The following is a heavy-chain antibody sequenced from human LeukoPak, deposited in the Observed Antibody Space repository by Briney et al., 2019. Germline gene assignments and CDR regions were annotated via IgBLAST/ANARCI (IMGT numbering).Heavy chain of an antibody. CDR1: GGFISSYY. CDR3: ARGRRYYYDSSRNPNWFDP. D-gene: IGHD3-22*01. CDR2: INHSGST. Sequence: SETLSLTCTVSGGFISSYYWSWIRQPPGKGLEWIGEINHSGSTNYNPSLKSRVTISVDTSKNQFSLKLSSVTAADTAVYYCARGRRYYYDSSRNPNWFDPWGQGTLVTVSS. J-gene: IGHJ5*02. V-gene: IGHV4-34*01.